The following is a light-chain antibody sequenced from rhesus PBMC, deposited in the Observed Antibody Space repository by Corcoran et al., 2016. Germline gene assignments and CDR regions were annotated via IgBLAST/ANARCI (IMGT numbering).Light chain of an antibody. V-gene: IGKV3-10*01. J-gene: IGKJ1*01. CDR3: YKHSSGYT. CDR2: GAA. Sequence: QVILTQSPATLPLSPGERATLSCRASQRVSSYLAWYQQKPGQAPRLLIYGAASRATGNPDRFSGSGSETDFAPTVSSLEPEDVGVYHCYKHSSGYTFGQGTKVEIK. CDR1: QRVSSY.